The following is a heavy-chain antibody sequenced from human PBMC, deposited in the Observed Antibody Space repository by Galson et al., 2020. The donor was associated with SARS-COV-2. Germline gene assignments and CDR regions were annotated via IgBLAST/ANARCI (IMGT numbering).Heavy chain of an antibody. D-gene: IGHD3-16*02. Sequence: ASVKVSCKASGYTFTSYDINWVRQATGQGLEWMGWMNPNSGNTGYAQKFQGRVTMTRNTSIRTAYMELSSLRSEDTAVYYCARGTRAFGGVIVRDDAFDIWGQGTMVTVSS. CDR3: ARGTRAFGGVIVRDDAFDI. CDR1: GYTFTSYD. J-gene: IGHJ3*02. CDR2: MNPNSGNT. V-gene: IGHV1-8*01.